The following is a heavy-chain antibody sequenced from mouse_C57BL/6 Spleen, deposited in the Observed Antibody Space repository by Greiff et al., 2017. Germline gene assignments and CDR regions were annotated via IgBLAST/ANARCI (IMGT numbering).Heavy chain of an antibody. CDR1: GFTFSDYG. D-gene: IGHD1-1*01. CDR3: ARNYYYGSSPITAAMDY. J-gene: IGHJ4*01. V-gene: IGHV5-17*01. Sequence: EVKLVESGGGLVKPGGSLKLSCAASGFTFSDYGMHWVRQAPEKGLEWVAYISSGSSTIYYADTVKGRFTISRDNAKNTLFLQMTSLRSEDTAMYYCARNYYYGSSPITAAMDYWGQGTSVTVSS. CDR2: ISSGSSTI.